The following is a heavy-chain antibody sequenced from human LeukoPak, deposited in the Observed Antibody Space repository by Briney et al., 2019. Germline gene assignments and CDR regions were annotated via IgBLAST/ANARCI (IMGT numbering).Heavy chain of an antibody. D-gene: IGHD3-16*01. Sequence: ASVKVSCKASGYTFTKYAMNWVRQAPGHGLEWMGWINTKTGNPTYAQGFTGRFVFSLDTSVSTAYLQINNLRIEDTAVYYCARISGDFGHLGDPGGQGTLVTVSS. CDR3: ARISGDFGHLGDP. J-gene: IGHJ5*02. CDR2: INTKTGNP. V-gene: IGHV7-4-1*02. CDR1: GYTFTKYA.